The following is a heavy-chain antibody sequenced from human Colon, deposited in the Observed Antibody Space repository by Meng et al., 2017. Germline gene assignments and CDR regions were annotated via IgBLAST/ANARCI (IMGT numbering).Heavy chain of an antibody. V-gene: IGHV1-46*01. CDR1: GYTFTNYY. D-gene: IGHD4-23*01. J-gene: IGHJ4*02. CDR3: ARGDGGNGSDY. Sequence: ASVKVSCKASGYTFTNYYMHWVRQAPGQGLEWMGVINPSGGSTNYAQKFQGRLTMTRDTSTSTVYMELSSLRSEDMAVYYCARGDGGNGSDYWGQGTPVNGYS. CDR2: INPSGGST.